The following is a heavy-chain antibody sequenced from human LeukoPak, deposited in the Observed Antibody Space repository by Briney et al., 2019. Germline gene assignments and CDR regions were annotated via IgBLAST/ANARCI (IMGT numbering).Heavy chain of an antibody. J-gene: IGHJ6*02. CDR2: TYYRFTWYN. D-gene: IGHD2-2*01. Sequence: SQTLSLTCAISGDNVSTNTAAWSWIRQSPSRGLEWLGRTYYRFTWYNEYAVSVKSRITINPDTSKNQFSLQLNSVTPEDTAVYYCARARIPAAMLYYYYGMDVWGQGTTVTVSS. CDR3: ARARIPAAMLYYYYGMDV. CDR1: GDNVSTNTAA. V-gene: IGHV6-1*01.